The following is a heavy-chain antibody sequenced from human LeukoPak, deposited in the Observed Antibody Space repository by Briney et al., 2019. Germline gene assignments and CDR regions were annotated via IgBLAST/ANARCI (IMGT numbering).Heavy chain of an antibody. J-gene: IGHJ5*02. CDR3: ARAQTGLRYFDWLLSFDP. D-gene: IGHD3-9*01. CDR1: GGSISSYY. V-gene: IGHV4-4*07. CDR2: IYTSGST. Sequence: SETLSLTCTVSGGSISSYYWSWIRQPAGKGLEGIGRIYTSGSTNYNPSLKSRVTMSVHTSKNQFSLKLSSVTAADTAVYYCARAQTGLRYFDWLLSFDPWGQGTLVTVSS.